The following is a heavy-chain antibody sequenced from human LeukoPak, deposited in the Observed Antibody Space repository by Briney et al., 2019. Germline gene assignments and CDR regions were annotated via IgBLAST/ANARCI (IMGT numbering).Heavy chain of an antibody. J-gene: IGHJ4*02. CDR1: GFTFSSCA. CDR3: ARVQQLATIYYFDY. Sequence: GGSLRLSCAASGFTFSSCAMSWVRQAPGKGLEWVSAMSGSGGTTYYADSVKGRFAISRDNSKNTLYLQMSSLRTEDTALYYCARVQQLATIYYFDYWGQGSLVTVSS. CDR2: MSGSGGTT. V-gene: IGHV3-23*01. D-gene: IGHD6-13*01.